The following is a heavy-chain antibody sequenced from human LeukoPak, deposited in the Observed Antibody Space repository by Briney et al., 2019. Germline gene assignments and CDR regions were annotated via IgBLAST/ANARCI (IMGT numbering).Heavy chain of an antibody. V-gene: IGHV4-59*01. Sequence: SETLSLTCTVSGGSISGSYWSWIRQPPGKGLEWIAYMYNSGSTNYNPSLKSRVTISIDTSKNQFSLKLSSLSAADTAIYYCARGIESYGDYGYWGQGILVTVSS. CDR3: ARGIESYGDYGY. D-gene: IGHD4-17*01. CDR2: MYNSGST. J-gene: IGHJ4*02. CDR1: GGSISGSY.